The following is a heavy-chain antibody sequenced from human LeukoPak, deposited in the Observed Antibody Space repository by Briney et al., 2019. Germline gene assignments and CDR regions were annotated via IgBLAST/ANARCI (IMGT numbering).Heavy chain of an antibody. D-gene: IGHD3-22*01. V-gene: IGHV3-7*01. Sequence: GGSLRLSCTASGFNFNTYWMSWVRQAPGKGLEWVANMNQDGSHKYYLDSVKGRFSISRDNAKNSLYLQMNSLRAEDTAVYYCANTPSLYYDSSGNYFDYWGQGTLVTVSS. CDR2: MNQDGSHK. CDR3: ANTPSLYYDSSGNYFDY. J-gene: IGHJ4*02. CDR1: GFNFNTYW.